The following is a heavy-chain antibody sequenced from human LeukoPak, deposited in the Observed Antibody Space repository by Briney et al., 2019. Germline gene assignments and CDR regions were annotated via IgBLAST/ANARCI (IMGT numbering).Heavy chain of an antibody. V-gene: IGHV4-4*07. CDR2: IYTSGST. Sequence: SETLSLTCTVSGGSISSYYWSWIRQPAGKGLEWIGRIYTSGSTNYNPSLKSRVTISVDTSKNQLSLKLSSVTAADTAVYYCARVGYSGSGNYYNDRGSFDYSGQGTLVTVSS. D-gene: IGHD3-10*01. CDR1: GGSISSYY. CDR3: ARVGYSGSGNYYNDRGSFDY. J-gene: IGHJ4*02.